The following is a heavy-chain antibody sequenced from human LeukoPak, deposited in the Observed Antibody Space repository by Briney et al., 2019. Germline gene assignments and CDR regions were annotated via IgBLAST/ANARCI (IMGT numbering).Heavy chain of an antibody. CDR3: ARAGYYDSSVLPLFDY. D-gene: IGHD3-22*01. J-gene: IGHJ4*02. V-gene: IGHV1-46*01. Sequence: ASVKVSCKASGGTLSTFGITWVRQAPGQGLEWMGIINPSGGSTSYAQKFQGRVTMTRDMSTSTVYMELSSLRSEDTAVYYCARAGYYDSSVLPLFDYWGQGTLVTVSS. CDR1: GGTLSTFG. CDR2: INPSGGST.